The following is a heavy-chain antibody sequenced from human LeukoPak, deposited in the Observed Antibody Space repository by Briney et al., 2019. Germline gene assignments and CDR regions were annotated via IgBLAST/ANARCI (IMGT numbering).Heavy chain of an antibody. CDR3: AREQGSQQYGNSWSFDY. Sequence: SETLSLTCTVSGAFISSYYLSWIRQPAGKGLEWIGRIYTSGSTYYNPSLKSRVTMSVDTSKNQFSLQLSSVTAADTAAYYCAREQGSQQYGNSWSFDYWGHGTLVTVSS. D-gene: IGHD6-13*01. V-gene: IGHV4-4*07. CDR1: GAFISSYY. CDR2: IYTSGST. J-gene: IGHJ4*01.